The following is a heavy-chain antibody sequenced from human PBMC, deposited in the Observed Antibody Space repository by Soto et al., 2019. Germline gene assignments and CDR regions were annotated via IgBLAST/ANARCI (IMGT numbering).Heavy chain of an antibody. CDR3: TSLDYGGKGGY. V-gene: IGHV3-73*01. Sequence: EVQLVESGGGLVQPGGSLKLSCAASGFTFSGSAMHWVRRASGKGLEWVGRIRSKANSYATAYAASVKGRFTISRDDSKNTAYLQMNSLKTEDTAVYYCTSLDYGGKGGYWGQGTLVTVSS. D-gene: IGHD4-17*01. J-gene: IGHJ4*02. CDR1: GFTFSGSA. CDR2: IRSKANSYAT.